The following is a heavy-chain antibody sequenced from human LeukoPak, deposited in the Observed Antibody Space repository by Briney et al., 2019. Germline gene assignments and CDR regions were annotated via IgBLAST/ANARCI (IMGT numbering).Heavy chain of an antibody. CDR2: IIPILGIA. Sequence: SVKVSCKASGGTFSSYAISWVRQAPGQGLEWMGRIIPILGIANYAQKFQGRVTITADKSTSTAYMELSSLRSEDTAVYYCARGPFTGRYSSVNDYWGQGTLVTVSS. CDR3: ARGPFTGRYSSVNDY. J-gene: IGHJ4*02. V-gene: IGHV1-69*04. D-gene: IGHD6-25*01. CDR1: GGTFSSYA.